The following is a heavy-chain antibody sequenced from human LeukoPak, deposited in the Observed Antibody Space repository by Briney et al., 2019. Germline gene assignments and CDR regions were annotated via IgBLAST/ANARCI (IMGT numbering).Heavy chain of an antibody. CDR1: GYTFTDHY. CDR3: VRVAYCGANCYYYVDS. J-gene: IGHJ4*02. CDR2: INPKTSAT. Sequence: ASVKVSCKASGYTFTDHYMHWVRQAPGQGLEWMGFINPKTSATRYAQKFQGSITVTRDTSVNTAYMELSGLGPDDTAMYYCVRVAYCGANCYYYVDSWGQGTLVTVSS. D-gene: IGHD2-21*02. V-gene: IGHV1-2*02.